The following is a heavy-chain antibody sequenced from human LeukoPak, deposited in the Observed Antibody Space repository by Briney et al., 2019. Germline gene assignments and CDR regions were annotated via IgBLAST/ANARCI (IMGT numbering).Heavy chain of an antibody. J-gene: IGHJ5*02. Sequence: SETLSLTXTVSGGSISSGSYYWSWIRQPAGKGLGWIGRIYTSGSTNYNPSLKSRVTISVDTSRNQFSLKLSSVTAADTAVYYCARDPYYDSSGYLNPWGQGTLVTVSS. CDR2: IYTSGST. CDR3: ARDPYYDSSGYLNP. CDR1: GGSISSGSYY. D-gene: IGHD3-22*01. V-gene: IGHV4-61*02.